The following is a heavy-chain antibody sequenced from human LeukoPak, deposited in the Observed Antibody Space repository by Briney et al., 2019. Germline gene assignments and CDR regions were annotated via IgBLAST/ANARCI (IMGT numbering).Heavy chain of an antibody. Sequence: PGGSLRLSCAASGFTFDDYAMHWVRQPPGKGLEWVSLITWDGSTTYYADSVMGRFTISRDNSKNSLHLQMNSLRAEDTALYYCARARFAGIAAAGGRYFDYWGQGTLVTVSS. D-gene: IGHD6-13*01. CDR3: ARARFAGIAAAGGRYFDY. V-gene: IGHV3-43D*03. J-gene: IGHJ4*02. CDR2: ITWDGSTT. CDR1: GFTFDDYA.